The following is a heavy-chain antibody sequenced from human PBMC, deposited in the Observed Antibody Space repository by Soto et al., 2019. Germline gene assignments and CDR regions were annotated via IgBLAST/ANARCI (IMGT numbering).Heavy chain of an antibody. Sequence: PSETLSLTCAVYGGSFSGYYWSWIRQPPGKGLEWIGEINHSGSTNYNPSLKSRVTISVDTSKNQFSLKLSSVTAADTAVYYCARGPDGYSSGWSTGNYFDYWGQGTLVTVSS. CDR1: GGSFSGYY. J-gene: IGHJ4*02. V-gene: IGHV4-34*01. D-gene: IGHD6-19*01. CDR3: ARGPDGYSSGWSTGNYFDY. CDR2: INHSGST.